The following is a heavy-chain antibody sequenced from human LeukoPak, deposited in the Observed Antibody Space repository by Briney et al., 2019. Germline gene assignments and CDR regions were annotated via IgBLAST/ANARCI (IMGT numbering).Heavy chain of an antibody. J-gene: IGHJ4*02. CDR3: ISDHTGHDDY. V-gene: IGHV3-74*01. CDR2: INIDRSTT. CDR1: GFTFTSYA. Sequence: GGSLRLSCAASGFTFTSYAMSWVRQAPGKGLVWVSRINIDRSTTTYADSVKGRFTISRDNAKNTLSLQMNSLRADDTAVYYCISDHTGHDDYWGQGTLVTVSS. D-gene: IGHD1-1*01.